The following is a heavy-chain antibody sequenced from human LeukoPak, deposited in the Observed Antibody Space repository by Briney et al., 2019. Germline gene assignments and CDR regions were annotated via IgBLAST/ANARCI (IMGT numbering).Heavy chain of an antibody. D-gene: IGHD4-23*01. CDR1: GGSISSSSYY. CDR2: IYTSGST. Sequence: PSQTLSLTCTVSGGSISSSSYYWSWIRQPAGKGLEWIGCIYTSGSTNYNPSLKSRVTISVDTSKNQFSLKLSSVTAADTAVYYCARGISGGKALDYWGQGTLVTVSS. CDR3: ARGISGGKALDY. V-gene: IGHV4-61*02. J-gene: IGHJ4*02.